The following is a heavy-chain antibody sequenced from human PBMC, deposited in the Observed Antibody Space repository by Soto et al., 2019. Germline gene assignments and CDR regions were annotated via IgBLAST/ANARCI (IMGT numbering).Heavy chain of an antibody. D-gene: IGHD3-9*01. CDR2: IGSSGSNT. CDR1: GFTFSNYA. V-gene: IGHV3-23*01. CDR3: ARVVRYFDTPYGMDV. J-gene: IGHJ6*02. Sequence: EVQLLESGEGLVQPGGSLKLSCAASGFTFSNYAMSWVLQAPGKGLEWVSGIGSSGSNTYYADSVKGRFTISRDNSKNTLFLQMNSLRAEDTAEYYCARVVRYFDTPYGMDVWGQGTTVTVSS.